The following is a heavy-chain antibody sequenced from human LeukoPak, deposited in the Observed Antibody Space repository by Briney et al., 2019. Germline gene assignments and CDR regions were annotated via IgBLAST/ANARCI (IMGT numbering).Heavy chain of an antibody. CDR2: ISTSSSYI. Sequence: KSGGSLRLSCAASGFTFSSYEMNWVRQAPGKGLEWVSSISTSSSYIYYADSVKGRFTISRDNAKNSLFLHMNSLRAEDTAVYYCARGSSTFDYWGQATLVTVSS. CDR1: GFTFSSYE. D-gene: IGHD2-2*01. J-gene: IGHJ4*02. CDR3: ARGSSTFDY. V-gene: IGHV3-21*01.